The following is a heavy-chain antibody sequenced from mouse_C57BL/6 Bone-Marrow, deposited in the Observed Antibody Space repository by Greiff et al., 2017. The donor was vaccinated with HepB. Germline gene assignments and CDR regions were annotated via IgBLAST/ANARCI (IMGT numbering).Heavy chain of an antibody. V-gene: IGHV5-17*01. CDR1: GFTFSDYG. CDR2: ISSGSSTI. Sequence: EVKVVESGGGLVKPGGSLKLSCAASGFTFSDYGMHWVRQAPEKGLEWVAYISSGSSTIYYADTVKGRFTISRDNAKNTLFLQMTSLRSEDTAMYYCARGVTTVVEPFAYWGQGTLVTVSA. J-gene: IGHJ3*01. D-gene: IGHD1-1*01. CDR3: ARGVTTVVEPFAY.